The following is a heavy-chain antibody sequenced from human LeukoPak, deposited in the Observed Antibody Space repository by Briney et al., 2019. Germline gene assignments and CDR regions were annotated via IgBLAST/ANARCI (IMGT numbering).Heavy chain of an antibody. CDR2: IYSGGST. CDR1: GFTVSSNY. CDR3: ARDKELRVDYYYGMDV. V-gene: IGHV3-53*01. Sequence: GGSLRLSCVASGFTVSSNYMSWVRQAPGKGLEWVSVIYSGGSTYYADSVKGRFTISRDNSKNTLYLQMNSLRAEDTAVYYCARDKELRVDYYYGMDVWGQGTTVTVSS. J-gene: IGHJ6*02. D-gene: IGHD1-7*01.